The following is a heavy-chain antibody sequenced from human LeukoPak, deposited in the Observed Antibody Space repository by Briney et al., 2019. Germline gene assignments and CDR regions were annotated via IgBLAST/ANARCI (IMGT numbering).Heavy chain of an antibody. CDR2: IYSGDRT. J-gene: IGHJ4*02. V-gene: IGHV3-66*01. Sequence: GGSLRLSCAASGLIVSSNYMGWVRQAPGKGLEWVSLIYSGDRTYYADSVKGRFTISRDNYKNTLYLQMNRLRAEDTAFYYCTRDSLRCSSTTCYREEYWGQGTLVTVSS. CDR1: GLIVSSNY. CDR3: TRDSLRCSSTTCYREEY. D-gene: IGHD2-2*01.